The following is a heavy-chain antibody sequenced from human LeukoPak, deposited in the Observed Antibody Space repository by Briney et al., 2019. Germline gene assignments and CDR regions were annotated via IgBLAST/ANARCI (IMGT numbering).Heavy chain of an antibody. Sequence: ASVKVSCKASGYTFTSYGISWVRQAPGQGLEWMGWISAYNGNTNYAQKFQGRVTMTTDTSTSTAYMELRSLRSDDTAVYYCATTLLWFGELSYYYYYMDVWGKGTTVTVSS. J-gene: IGHJ6*03. D-gene: IGHD3-10*01. CDR2: ISAYNGNT. CDR3: ATTLLWFGELSYYYYYMDV. CDR1: GYTFTSYG. V-gene: IGHV1-18*01.